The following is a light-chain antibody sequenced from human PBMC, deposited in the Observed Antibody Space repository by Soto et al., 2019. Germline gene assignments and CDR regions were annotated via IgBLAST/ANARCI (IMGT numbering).Light chain of an antibody. CDR2: DAS. V-gene: IGKV1-33*01. CDR1: QDIRNY. J-gene: IGKJ4*01. Sequence: DIHMTRSPSSLSASVGYMVTITCQASQDIRNYLNWYQKKPGKAPKLLIYDASNLETGVPSRLSGSGYGTDFTFTISSLQHEDIETYYCQQYDNLTLTFGGGTKVDIK. CDR3: QQYDNLTLT.